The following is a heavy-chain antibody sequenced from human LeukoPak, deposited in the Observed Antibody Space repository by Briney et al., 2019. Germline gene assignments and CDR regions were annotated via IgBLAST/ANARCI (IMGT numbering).Heavy chain of an antibody. CDR3: ARYLKNSSGWYADYYMDV. Sequence: SQTLSLTCTVSGGSISSGGYYWSWIRQPAGQGLEWIGRIYTSGSTNYNPSLKSRVTISVDTSKNQFSLKLSSVTAADTAVYYCARYLKNSSGWYADYYMDVWGKGTTVTVSS. D-gene: IGHD6-19*01. CDR2: IYTSGST. J-gene: IGHJ6*03. V-gene: IGHV4-61*02. CDR1: GGSISSGGYY.